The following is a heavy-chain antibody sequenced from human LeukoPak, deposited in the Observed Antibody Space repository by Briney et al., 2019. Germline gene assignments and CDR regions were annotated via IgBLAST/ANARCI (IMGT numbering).Heavy chain of an antibody. CDR1: GFTFSSHW. D-gene: IGHD3-16*01. CDR3: AKEMWGGDYFDY. Sequence: GGSLRLSCEVSGFTFSSHWMHWVRQAPGKGPVWVSRTNTDGSTTNYADSVKGRFTISRDNSKNTLYLQMNSLRAEDTAVYYCAKEMWGGDYFDYWGQGTLVTVSS. V-gene: IGHV3-74*01. CDR2: TNTDGSTT. J-gene: IGHJ4*02.